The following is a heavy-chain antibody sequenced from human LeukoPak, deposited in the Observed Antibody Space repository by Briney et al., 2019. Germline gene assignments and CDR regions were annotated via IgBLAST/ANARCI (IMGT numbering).Heavy chain of an antibody. CDR1: GGSISSYY. D-gene: IGHD3-10*01. J-gene: IGHJ5*02. CDR2: IYATGST. CDR3: ARHGSVRSPLGP. V-gene: IGHV4-4*09. Sequence: SETLSLTCTVSGGSISSYYWSWIRQPPGKGLEWIGYIYATGSTNYNPSLKSRVTISVDTSKNQFSLNLRSVTAADTDVYYCARHGSVRSPLGPWGQGTLVTVSS.